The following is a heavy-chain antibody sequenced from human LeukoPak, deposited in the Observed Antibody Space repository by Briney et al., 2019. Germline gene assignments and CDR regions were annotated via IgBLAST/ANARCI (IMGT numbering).Heavy chain of an antibody. D-gene: IGHD2-15*01. CDR1: GFTFSSYW. CDR3: ARDLVVGDAFDI. CDR2: IKQEGSEK. J-gene: IGHJ3*02. Sequence: GGSLRLSCAASGFTFSSYWMSWVRQAPGKGLEWVANIKQEGSEKYYVDSVEGRFTISRDNAKNSLYLQMNSLRAEDTAVYYCARDLVVGDAFDIWGQGTMVTVYS. V-gene: IGHV3-7*01.